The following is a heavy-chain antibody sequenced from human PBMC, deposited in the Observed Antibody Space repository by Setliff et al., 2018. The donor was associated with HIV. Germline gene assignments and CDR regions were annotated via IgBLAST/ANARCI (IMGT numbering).Heavy chain of an antibody. CDR3: VKHVDSDFSGDPDWFDP. V-gene: IGHV4-39*01. J-gene: IGHJ5*02. CDR1: GDSVSTRNSF. D-gene: IGHD2-15*01. Sequence: PSETLSLTCTVSGDSVSTRNSFWGWIRQPPGKGLEWIGSFSYNGGRRYTPSLKSRVTISADMSKNQFSLNLNSVTAADTAVYYCVKHVDSDFSGDPDWFDPWDQGIPVTVSS. CDR2: FSYNGGR.